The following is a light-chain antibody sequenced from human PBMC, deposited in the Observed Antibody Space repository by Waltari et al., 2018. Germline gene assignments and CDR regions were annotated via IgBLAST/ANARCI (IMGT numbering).Light chain of an antibody. CDR1: QSVSRT. J-gene: IGKJ1*01. CDR2: DAS. Sequence: EIVLTQSPGTLSLSTGERATPTCRASQSVSRTLAWYQQKPGQAPRLLIYDASSRATGIPDRFSGSGSGTDFSLTISRLEPEDFAVYYCQKYGSLPATFGQGTKVEIK. V-gene: IGKV3-20*01. CDR3: QKYGSLPAT.